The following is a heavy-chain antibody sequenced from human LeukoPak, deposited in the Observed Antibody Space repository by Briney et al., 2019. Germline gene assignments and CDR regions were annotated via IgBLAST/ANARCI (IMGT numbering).Heavy chain of an antibody. CDR1: RFTFDDYA. Sequence: PGRSLRLSCAASRFTFDDYAMHWVRQAPGKGLEWVSGISWNSGSIGYADSVKGRFTISRDNAKNSLYLQMNSLRAEDTALYYCAKAPYYDFWSGYYPYFDYWGQGTLVTVSS. CDR2: ISWNSGSI. V-gene: IGHV3-9*01. J-gene: IGHJ4*02. CDR3: AKAPYYDFWSGYYPYFDY. D-gene: IGHD3-3*01.